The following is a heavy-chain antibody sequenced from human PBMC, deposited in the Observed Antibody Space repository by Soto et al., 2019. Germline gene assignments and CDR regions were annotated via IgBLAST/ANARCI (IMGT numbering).Heavy chain of an antibody. CDR2: ISNTGGST. J-gene: IGHJ4*02. V-gene: IGHV3-23*01. CDR3: AKDRDPGIAVANYFDY. CDR1: GFTFGSHA. D-gene: IGHD6-19*01. Sequence: PGGSLRLSCAASGFTFGSHAMSWVRQAPGKGLEWVSAISNTGGSTYYADSVKGRFTISRDISKNTLYLHMNSLRVQDTAVYYCAKDRDPGIAVANYFDYWGQGTLVTVSS.